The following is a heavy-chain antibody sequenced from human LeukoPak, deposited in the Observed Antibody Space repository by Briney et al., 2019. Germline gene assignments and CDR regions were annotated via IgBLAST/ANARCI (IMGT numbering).Heavy chain of an antibody. Sequence: GASVKVSCKASGGTFSSYAISWVRQAPGQGLEWMGGIIPIFGTANYAQKFLGRVTITTDESTSTAYMELSSRRSEDTAVYYCARDRADSSGYYYRFDYWGQGTLVTVSS. V-gene: IGHV1-69*05. CDR1: GGTFSSYA. D-gene: IGHD3-22*01. J-gene: IGHJ4*02. CDR3: ARDRADSSGYYYRFDY. CDR2: IIPIFGTA.